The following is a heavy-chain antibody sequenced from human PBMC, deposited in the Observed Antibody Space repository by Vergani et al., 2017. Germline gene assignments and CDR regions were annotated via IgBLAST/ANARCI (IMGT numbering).Heavy chain of an antibody. CDR2: ISYDGTQK. D-gene: IGHD1-1*01. V-gene: IGHV3-30*03. Sequence: QVHLVESGGGVVQPGRSLRLSCVVSGFTSSYYCMHCVRPAPGKGLEWLAVISYDGTQKYYADSVKGRFTISRDNSKSTLYLQMNSLRTEDTAVYYCATKSCGTPGCQIGYFREWGQGTLVTVSS. CDR1: GFTSSYYC. CDR3: ATKSCGTPGCQIGYFRE. J-gene: IGHJ1*01.